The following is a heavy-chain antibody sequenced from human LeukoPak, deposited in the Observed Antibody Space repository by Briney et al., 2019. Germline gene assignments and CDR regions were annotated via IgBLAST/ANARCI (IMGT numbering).Heavy chain of an antibody. CDR1: GPSISSYY. J-gene: IGHJ4*02. V-gene: IGHV4-4*08. Sequence: SETLSLTCTVSGPSISSYYWSWIRQRPGRGLKWIGFISNSGVPTYNPSLRSRVTISLDTSKNQFSLKLNSVTAADTAVYYCVSESRQLGNWGQGTLVTVSS. D-gene: IGHD1-1*01. CDR3: VSESRQLGN. CDR2: ISNSGVP.